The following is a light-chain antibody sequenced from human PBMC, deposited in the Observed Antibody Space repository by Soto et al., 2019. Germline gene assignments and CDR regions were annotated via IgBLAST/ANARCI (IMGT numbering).Light chain of an antibody. J-gene: IGKJ5*01. V-gene: IGKV1-5*03. CDR1: QTIDSW. CDR2: KAS. CDR3: QQLNSYPIT. Sequence: DIQMTQSPSTLSASVGDRVTITCRASQTIDSWLAWYQQKPGKAPKVLIYKASSLESGVPSRFSGSGSGTDFTLTISSLQSEDFATYYCQQLNSYPITFGQGTRLEIK.